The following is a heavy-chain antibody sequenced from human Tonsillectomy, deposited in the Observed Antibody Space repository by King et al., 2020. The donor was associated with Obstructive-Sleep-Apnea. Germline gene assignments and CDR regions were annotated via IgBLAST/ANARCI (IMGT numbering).Heavy chain of an antibody. CDR1: RYSISSGYD. Sequence: VQLQESGPGLVKSSETLSLTCTVSRYSISSGYDWGWIRQPPGKGLEWIGNTYLSGFTHYNPTLKSRDTISVDTSKNQFSLKLNSVTAADTAVYYCARGRTQFDYWGQGTLVTVSS. D-gene: IGHD3/OR15-3a*01. J-gene: IGHJ4*02. CDR3: ARGRTQFDY. V-gene: IGHV4-38-2*02. CDR2: TYLSGFT.